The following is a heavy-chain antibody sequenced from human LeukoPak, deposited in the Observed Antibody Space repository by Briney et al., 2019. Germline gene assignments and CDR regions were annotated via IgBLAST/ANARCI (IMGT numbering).Heavy chain of an antibody. D-gene: IGHD6-13*01. Sequence: GGSLRLSCAASGFTFSDYYMSWIRQAPGKGLKWVSYISSSGSTIYYADSVKGRFTISRDNAKNSLYLQMNSLRAEDTAVYYCARETIAAAGAYYGMDVWGQGTTVTVSS. V-gene: IGHV3-11*01. CDR2: ISSSGSTI. J-gene: IGHJ6*02. CDR1: GFTFSDYY. CDR3: ARETIAAAGAYYGMDV.